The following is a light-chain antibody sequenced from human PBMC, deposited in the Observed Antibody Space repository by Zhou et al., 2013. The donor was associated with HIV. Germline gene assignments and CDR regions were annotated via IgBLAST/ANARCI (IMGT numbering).Light chain of an antibody. CDR1: SSDIGNYDY. Sequence: QSALTQPPSASGSPGQSVTISCTGTSSDIGNYDYVSWYQQHPGKAPKLMIYEVDKRPSGVPDRFSGSKSGNTASLTISGLQAEDEADYYCSSYTSSNNYVFGTGTKVTV. J-gene: IGLJ1*01. CDR2: EVD. V-gene: IGLV2-8*01. CDR3: SSYTSSNNYV.